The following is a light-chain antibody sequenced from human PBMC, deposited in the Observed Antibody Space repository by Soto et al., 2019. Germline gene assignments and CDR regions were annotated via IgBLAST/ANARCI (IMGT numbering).Light chain of an antibody. CDR1: QSFSSTY. Sequence: EIVLTQSPGTLSLSPGERATLSCRASQSFSSTYLAWYQQKPGQAPRLLIYGASSRATGIPDRFSGGGSGTDFTLTISRLEPEDFAMYYCQNYRDSSWTFGQGTKVDIK. V-gene: IGKV3-20*01. J-gene: IGKJ1*01. CDR3: QNYRDSSWT. CDR2: GAS.